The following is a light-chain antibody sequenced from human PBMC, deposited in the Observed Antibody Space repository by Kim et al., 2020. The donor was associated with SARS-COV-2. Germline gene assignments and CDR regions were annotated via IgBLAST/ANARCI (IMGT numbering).Light chain of an antibody. V-gene: IGKV1-12*01. CDR3: QQANSFPPWT. CDR2: GAS. J-gene: IGKJ1*01. CDR1: QDINTW. Sequence: IQLTQSPSSVSASVGDRVTITCRASQDINTWLGWYQKKPGKAPKLLIYGASNLQSGVPSRFSGSGSGTDFTLTISRLQPDDCATYYCQQANSFPPWTFGQGTKVDIK.